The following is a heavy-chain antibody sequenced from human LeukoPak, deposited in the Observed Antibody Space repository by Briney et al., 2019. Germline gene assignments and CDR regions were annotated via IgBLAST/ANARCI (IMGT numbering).Heavy chain of an antibody. D-gene: IGHD4-17*01. CDR2: ISPYNGNT. V-gene: IGHV1-18*01. CDR1: GYTFTNYG. CDR3: ATEGGWQPTDYGDHVY. Sequence: ASVKVSCKASGYTFTNYGITWVRQAPGQGLEWMGWISPYNGNTNYPQKLQGRVTMTTDTSTSTAYTELRSLRSDDTALYYCATEGGWQPTDYGDHVYWGQGTLVTVSS. J-gene: IGHJ4*02.